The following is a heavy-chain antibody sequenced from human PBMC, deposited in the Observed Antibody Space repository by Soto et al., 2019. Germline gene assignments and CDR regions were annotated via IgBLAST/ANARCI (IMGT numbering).Heavy chain of an antibody. CDR3: AHTNDYGDYPNWFDP. J-gene: IGHJ5*02. CDR1: GFSLSTSGVG. D-gene: IGHD4-17*01. CDR2: IYWDDDK. Sequence: SGPTLVNHTQSLTLACTFCGFSLSTSGVGVGWIRQPPGKALEWLALIYWDDDKRYRPSLKSRLTITKDTSKKQVVLTMTNMDPVDTATYHCAHTNDYGDYPNWFDPWGRGTLVTVSS. V-gene: IGHV2-5*02.